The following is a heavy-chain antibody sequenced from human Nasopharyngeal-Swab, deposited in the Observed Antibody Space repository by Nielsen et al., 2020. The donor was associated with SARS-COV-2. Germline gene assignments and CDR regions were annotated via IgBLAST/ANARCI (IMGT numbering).Heavy chain of an antibody. V-gene: IGHV4-34*01. Sequence: SETLSLTCAVYGGSFSGYYWSWIRQPPGKGLEWIGEINHSGSTNYNPSLKSRVTISVDTSKNQFSLKLSSVTAADTAVYYCARGPPLPTVWGQGTLVTASS. J-gene: IGHJ1*01. CDR1: GGSFSGYY. CDR2: INHSGST. CDR3: ARGPPLPTV. D-gene: IGHD4-17*01.